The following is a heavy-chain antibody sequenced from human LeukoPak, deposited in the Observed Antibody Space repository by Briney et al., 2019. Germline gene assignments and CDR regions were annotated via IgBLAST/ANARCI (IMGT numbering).Heavy chain of an antibody. CDR2: INSDGSWT. CDR1: GNYW. J-gene: IGHJ5*02. V-gene: IGHV3-74*01. Sequence: GGSLRLSCAASGNYWMHWVRQAPGKGLVWVSHINSDGSWTSYADSVKGRFTISKDNAKNTVYLQMNNLRAEDTAVYYCVSFYETSWGRGTLVTVSS. D-gene: IGHD2-2*01. CDR3: VSFYETS.